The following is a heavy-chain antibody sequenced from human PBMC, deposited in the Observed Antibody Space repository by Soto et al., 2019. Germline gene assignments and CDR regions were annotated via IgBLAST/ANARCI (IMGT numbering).Heavy chain of an antibody. J-gene: IGHJ5*02. CDR2: IYYSGST. V-gene: IGHV4-31*03. D-gene: IGHD2-2*01. CDR3: ARDRCSSTSCYAGVGWFDP. Sequence: SETLSLTCTVSGGSISSGGYYWSWIRQHPGKGLEWIGYIYYSGSTYYNPSLKSRVTISVDTSKNQFSLKLSSVTAADTAVYYCARDRCSSTSCYAGVGWFDPWGQGTLVTVSS. CDR1: GGSISSGGYY.